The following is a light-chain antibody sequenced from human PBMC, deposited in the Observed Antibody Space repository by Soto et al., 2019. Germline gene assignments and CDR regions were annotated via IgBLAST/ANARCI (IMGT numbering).Light chain of an antibody. CDR2: EGS. CDR3: CSYAGSSTYV. CDR1: SFDVGGYDL. J-gene: IGLJ1*01. Sequence: QSVLTQPASVSGSPGQSITISCTGTSFDVGGYDLVSWYQHHPGKAPKLMIYEGSQRPSGVSNRFSGSKSGNTASLTISGLQAEDEADYHCCSYAGSSTYVFGTGTKLTVL. V-gene: IGLV2-23*01.